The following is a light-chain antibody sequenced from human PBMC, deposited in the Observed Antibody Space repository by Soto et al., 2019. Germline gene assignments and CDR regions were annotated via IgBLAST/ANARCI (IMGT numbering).Light chain of an antibody. CDR3: SSYTSSSTYV. CDR1: SSDVGYYNY. Sequence: QSALTQPASVSGSPGQPITISCTGTSSDVGYYNYVSWYQQHPGKAPKLMIYDVRNRPSGVSNRFSGSKSGNTASLTISGLQAEDEAAYYCSSYTSSSTYVFGTGTKVTVL. V-gene: IGLV2-14*03. J-gene: IGLJ1*01. CDR2: DVR.